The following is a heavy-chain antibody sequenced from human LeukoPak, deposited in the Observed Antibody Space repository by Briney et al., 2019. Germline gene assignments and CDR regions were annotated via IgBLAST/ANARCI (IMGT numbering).Heavy chain of an antibody. CDR1: GFTFSSYE. J-gene: IGHJ4*02. Sequence: PGGSLRLSCAASGFTFSSYEMNWVRQAPGKGLEWVSYISSSGSTIYYADSVKGRFTISRDNAKNSLYLQMNSLRAEDTAVYYCAKAARSGSYSGFDYWGQGTLVTVSS. D-gene: IGHD1-26*01. CDR2: ISSSGSTI. V-gene: IGHV3-48*03. CDR3: AKAARSGSYSGFDY.